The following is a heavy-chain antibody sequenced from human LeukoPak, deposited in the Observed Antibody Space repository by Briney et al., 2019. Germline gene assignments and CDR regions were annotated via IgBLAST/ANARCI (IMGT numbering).Heavy chain of an antibody. CDR2: LNPKTGGT. D-gene: IGHD2-21*02. Sequence: ASVNVSCKASGYTLTDHYIHWVRQAPGQGLEWMGWLNPKTGGTNYAQTFQGRVTMTRDTSISTAYMELSRLTSDDTALYYCARVTANHLSWFDPWGQGTLVTVSS. CDR3: ARVTANHLSWFDP. V-gene: IGHV1-2*02. J-gene: IGHJ5*02. CDR1: GYTLTDHY.